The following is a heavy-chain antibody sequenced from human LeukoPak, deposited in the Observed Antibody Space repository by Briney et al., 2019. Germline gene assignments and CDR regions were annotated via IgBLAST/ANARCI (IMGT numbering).Heavy chain of an antibody. CDR2: INHSGST. J-gene: IGHJ5*02. V-gene: IGHV4-34*01. D-gene: IGHD2-2*02. Sequence: KPSETLSLTCAVYGGSFSGYYWSWIRQPPGKGLEWIGEINHSGSTNYNPSLKSRVTISVDTSKNQFSLKLSSVTAADTAVYYCARHGIVVVPAAIWWFDPWGQGTLVTVSS. CDR1: GGSFSGYY. CDR3: ARHGIVVVPAAIWWFDP.